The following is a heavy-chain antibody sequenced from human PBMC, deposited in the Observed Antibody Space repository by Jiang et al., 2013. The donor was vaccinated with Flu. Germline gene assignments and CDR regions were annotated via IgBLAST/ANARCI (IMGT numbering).Heavy chain of an antibody. CDR2: IYFRGST. V-gene: IGHV4-59*11. CDR1: GGSISSHY. J-gene: IGHJ3*02. CDR3: ARDFRRETGSLYCTGGICYTPMGLDI. D-gene: IGHD2-8*02. Sequence: GSGLVKPSETLSLTCTVSGGSISSHYWSWIRQPPGKGLEWIGYIYFRGSTNYNPSLQSRVTISVDTSKNQFSLKLSSVTAADTAVYYCARDFRRETGSLYCTGGICYTPMGLDIWGQGTMVTVSS.